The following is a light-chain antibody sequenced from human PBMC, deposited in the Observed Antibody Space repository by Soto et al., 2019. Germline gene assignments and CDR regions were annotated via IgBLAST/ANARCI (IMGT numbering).Light chain of an antibody. CDR2: EGN. V-gene: IGLV2-23*01. CDR3: CSYAGSTTFYV. J-gene: IGLJ1*01. Sequence: QSALTQPASVSESPGQSITISCTGTSSDVESYKLVSWYQQHPDKAPKLIIYEGNKRPSGVSYRFSGSKSGNTASLTIFGLQAEDDADYYCCSYAGSTTFYVFGTGTKVTVL. CDR1: SSDVESYKL.